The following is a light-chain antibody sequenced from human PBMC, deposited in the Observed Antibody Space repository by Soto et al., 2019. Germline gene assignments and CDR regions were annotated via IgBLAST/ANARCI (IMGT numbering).Light chain of an antibody. CDR3: QWTYNART. V-gene: IGKV1-27*01. Sequence: DIQLTQSPSSLSASGGDRVTITCRVSQGIINFLDCYRQKPGKVPKFLICSSSNLQSGVPSRFSGSGSGTDFTLTISSLQAEDIAIYYGQWTYNARTFGQGTKVEIK. CDR1: QGIINF. CDR2: SSS. J-gene: IGKJ1*01.